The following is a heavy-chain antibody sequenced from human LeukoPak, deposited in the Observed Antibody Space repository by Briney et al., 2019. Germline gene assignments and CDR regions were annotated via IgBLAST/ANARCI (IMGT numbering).Heavy chain of an antibody. CDR3: ANVGGTRIVGWFDP. V-gene: IGHV3-23*01. CDR1: GFTFSSYG. Sequence: PGGSLRLSCAASGFTFSSYGMSWVRQAPGKGLEWVSTISGSGGSTYYADSVKGRFTISRDNSKNTLYLQMNSLRAEDTAVYSCANVGGTRIVGWFDPWGQGTLVTVSS. CDR2: ISGSGGST. D-gene: IGHD3-22*01. J-gene: IGHJ5*02.